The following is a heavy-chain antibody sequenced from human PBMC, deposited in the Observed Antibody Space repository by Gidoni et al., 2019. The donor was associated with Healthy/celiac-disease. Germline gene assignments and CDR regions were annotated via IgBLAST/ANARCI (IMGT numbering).Heavy chain of an antibody. V-gene: IGHV4-39*01. J-gene: IGHJ4*02. D-gene: IGHD3-9*01. CDR3: ASLRSVLRYFGLEDY. CDR2: IYYSGST. Sequence: QLQLQESGPGLVKPSETLSLTCTVSGGSISSSSYYWGWIRQPPGKGLEWIGSIYYSGSTYYNPSLKSRVTISVDTSKNQFSLKLSSVTAADTAVYYCASLRSVLRYFGLEDYWGQGTLVTVSS. CDR1: GGSISSSSYY.